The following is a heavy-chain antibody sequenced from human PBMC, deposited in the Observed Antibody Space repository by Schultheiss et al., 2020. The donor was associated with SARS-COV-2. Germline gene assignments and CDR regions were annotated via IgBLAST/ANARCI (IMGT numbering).Heavy chain of an antibody. CDR1: GFTFSSYW. Sequence: GSLRLSCAASGFTFSSYWMTWVRQATGKGREWVANIKEDGSEKNYVDSVKGRFTIARDNAKNSMYLQMNSLRAEDTAVYYCANIVVVVAATPPFDYWGQGNRVT. D-gene: IGHD2-15*01. CDR2: IKEDGSEK. V-gene: IGHV3-7*01. CDR3: ANIVVVVAATPPFDY. J-gene: IGHJ4*02.